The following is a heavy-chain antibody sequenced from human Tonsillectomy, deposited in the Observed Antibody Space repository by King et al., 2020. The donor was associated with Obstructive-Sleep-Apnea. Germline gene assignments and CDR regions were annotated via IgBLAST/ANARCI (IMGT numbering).Heavy chain of an antibody. CDR3: ARDNPHYYDSSGSLDY. CDR1: GFTFSSYN. D-gene: IGHD3-22*01. J-gene: IGHJ4*02. V-gene: IGHV3-21*01. Sequence: VQLVESGGGLVKPGESLRLSCAASGFTFSSYNMNWVRQAPGKGLEWVSSISSSSSYIYYRDSVKGRFTISRDNAKNSLYLQMNSLRAEDTAVYYCARDNPHYYDSSGSLDYWGQGTLVTVSS. CDR2: ISSSSSYI.